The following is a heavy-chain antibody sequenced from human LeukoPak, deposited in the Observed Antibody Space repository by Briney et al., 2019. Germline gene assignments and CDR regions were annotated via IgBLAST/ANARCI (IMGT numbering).Heavy chain of an antibody. Sequence: SGPTLVKPTHTLTRTCTFSGFSLSTSGVSVGWIRQPPGKALEWLALIYWNDDKRYSPSLKSRLTITKDTSKNQVILTMTNMDPVDTATYYCAPESGYSSSWYGDWFDPWGQGTLVTVSS. CDR2: IYWNDDK. CDR3: APESGYSSSWYGDWFDP. V-gene: IGHV2-5*01. J-gene: IGHJ5*02. D-gene: IGHD6-13*01. CDR1: GFSLSTSGVS.